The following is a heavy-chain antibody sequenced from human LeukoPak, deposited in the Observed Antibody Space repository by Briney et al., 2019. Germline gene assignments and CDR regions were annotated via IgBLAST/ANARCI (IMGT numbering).Heavy chain of an antibody. CDR3: ARLAWGYNSFDY. V-gene: IGHV4-59*12. CDR1: GGSISSYY. CDR2: IYHSGTT. Sequence: PSETLSLTCTVSGGSISSYYWSWIRQPPGKGLEWIGDIYHSGTTNYNPTLKSRVTISVDKSKNQFSLNLSSVTAADTAVYYCARLAWGYNSFDYWGQGTLVTVSS. D-gene: IGHD1-1*01. J-gene: IGHJ4*02.